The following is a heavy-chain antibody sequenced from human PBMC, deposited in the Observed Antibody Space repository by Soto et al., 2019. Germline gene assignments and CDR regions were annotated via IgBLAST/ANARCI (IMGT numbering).Heavy chain of an antibody. CDR1: GFTVSGNY. J-gene: IGHJ5*02. CDR3: AREAEPTGLALNH. CDR2: IYSGGST. Sequence: EVQLVESGGGLVQPGGSLRLSCAVSGFTVSGNYMSWVCQAPGKGLEWVSVIYSGGSTHYADSVKGRFTISRENSKNILYLQMDSLRAEDTAVYYCAREAEPTGLALNHWGQGTLVTVSS. V-gene: IGHV3-66*01. D-gene: IGHD3-16*01.